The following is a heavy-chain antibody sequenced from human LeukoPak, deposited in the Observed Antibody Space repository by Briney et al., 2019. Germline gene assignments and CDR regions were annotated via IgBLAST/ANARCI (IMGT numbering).Heavy chain of an antibody. Sequence: GGSLRLSCAASGFTFSSYWMSWVRQAPGKGLEWVANIKQDGSEKYYVDSVKGRFTISRDNAKNSLYLQMNSLRAEDTAVYYCAKDFRERGGYGDYWGQGTLVTVSS. V-gene: IGHV3-7*01. J-gene: IGHJ4*02. CDR3: AKDFRERGGYGDY. D-gene: IGHD5-12*01. CDR2: IKQDGSEK. CDR1: GFTFSSYW.